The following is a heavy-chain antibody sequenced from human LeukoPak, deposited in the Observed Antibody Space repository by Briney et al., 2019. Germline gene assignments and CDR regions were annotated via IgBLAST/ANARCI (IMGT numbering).Heavy chain of an antibody. Sequence: GGSLRLSCAASGFTFSSCSMNWVRQAPGKGLEWVSSISSSSSYIYYADSVKGRFTISRDNAKNSLYLQMNSLRAEDTAVYYCARVRRGYSGYAFDYRGQGTLVTVSS. V-gene: IGHV3-21*01. CDR2: ISSSSSYI. CDR3: ARVRRGYSGYAFDY. CDR1: GFTFSSCS. J-gene: IGHJ4*02. D-gene: IGHD5-12*01.